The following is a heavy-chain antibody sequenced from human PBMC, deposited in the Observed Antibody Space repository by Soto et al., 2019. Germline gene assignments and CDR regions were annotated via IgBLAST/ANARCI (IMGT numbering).Heavy chain of an antibody. CDR1: GYSFTSYW. Sequence: RGESLKISCKGSGYSFTSYWIGWVRQMPGKGLEWMGIIYPGDSDTRYSPSFQGQVTISADKSISTAYLQWSSLKASDTAMYYCARHATEACGGDCYSDYYGMDVWGQGTTVTVSS. D-gene: IGHD2-21*02. CDR3: ARHATEACGGDCYSDYYGMDV. V-gene: IGHV5-51*01. CDR2: IYPGDSDT. J-gene: IGHJ6*02.